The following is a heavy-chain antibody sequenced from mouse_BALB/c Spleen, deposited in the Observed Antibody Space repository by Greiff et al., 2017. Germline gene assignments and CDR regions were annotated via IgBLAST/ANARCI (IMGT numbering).Heavy chain of an antibody. CDR3: ARLDYGSSYYYAMDY. J-gene: IGHJ4*01. CDR1: GFTFSSFG. Sequence: EVKLVESGGGLVQPGGSRKLSCAASGFTFSSFGMHWVRQAPEKGLEWVAYISSGSSTIYYADTVKGRFTISRDNPKNTLFLQMTSLRSEDTAMYYCARLDYGSSYYYAMDYWGQGTSVTVSS. D-gene: IGHD1-1*01. CDR2: ISSGSSTI. V-gene: IGHV5-17*02.